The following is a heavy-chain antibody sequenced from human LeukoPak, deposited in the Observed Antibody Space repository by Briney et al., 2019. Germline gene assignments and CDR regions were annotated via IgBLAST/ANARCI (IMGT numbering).Heavy chain of an antibody. V-gene: IGHV3-23*01. CDR3: AKDRYHDSTGYYGPGSAFDY. J-gene: IGHJ4*02. CDR2: ISGGGDRT. Sequence: PGGSLRLSCAASGFTFSGYAMSWVRQAPGKGREWVSAISGGGDRTFYADSEKGRFTISRDNSKNMLFLQLNSLRDDDTAVYYCAKDRYHDSTGYYGPGSAFDYWGQGTLVTVSS. D-gene: IGHD3-22*01. CDR1: GFTFSGYA.